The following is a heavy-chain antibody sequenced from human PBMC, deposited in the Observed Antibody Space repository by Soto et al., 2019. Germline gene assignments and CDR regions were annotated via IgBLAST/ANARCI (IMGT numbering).Heavy chain of an antibody. Sequence: ASLTVSCKASGYTFTNYGISWVRKAPGQGLEWMGWISAYNANTNYAQKLQGRVTMTTDTSTSTAYMELRSLRSDDTAVYYCARDGGVLMVYAALDYWGQGTLVTVSS. CDR3: ARDGGVLMVYAALDY. V-gene: IGHV1-18*01. CDR2: ISAYNANT. D-gene: IGHD2-8*01. J-gene: IGHJ4*02. CDR1: GYTFTNYG.